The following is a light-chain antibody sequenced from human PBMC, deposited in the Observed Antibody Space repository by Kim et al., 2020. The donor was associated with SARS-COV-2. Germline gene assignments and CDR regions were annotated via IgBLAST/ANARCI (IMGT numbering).Light chain of an antibody. CDR2: QDR. Sequence: SPGQTATITCSGDKLGDKYGSWYQQRSGQSPVLVIYQDRKRPSGIPERFSGSNSGNTATLTISGTQAMDEADYYCQAWDSSSTAGVFGGGTQLTVL. CDR1: KLGDKY. CDR3: QAWDSSSTAGV. V-gene: IGLV3-1*01. J-gene: IGLJ2*01.